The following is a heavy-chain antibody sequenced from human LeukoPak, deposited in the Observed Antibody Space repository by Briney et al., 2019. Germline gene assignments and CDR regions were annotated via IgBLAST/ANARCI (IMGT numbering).Heavy chain of an antibody. CDR1: GGSISSYY. CDR3: ARGGIAVAGLDY. V-gene: IGHV4-59*01. CDR2: IYYSGST. D-gene: IGHD6-19*01. Sequence: SETLSLTCTVSGGSISSYYWSWIRQPPGKGLEWIGYIYYSGSTNYNPSLKSRVTISVDTSKNQFSLKLSSVTAADTAVYYCARGGIAVAGLDYWGQGTVVTVSS. J-gene: IGHJ4*02.